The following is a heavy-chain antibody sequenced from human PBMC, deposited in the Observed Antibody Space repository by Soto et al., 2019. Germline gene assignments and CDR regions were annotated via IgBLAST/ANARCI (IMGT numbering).Heavy chain of an antibody. CDR2: IYHSGST. D-gene: IGHD6-13*01. CDR3: ASSHAGAHITAAVH. V-gene: IGHV4-30-2*01. J-gene: IGHJ4*02. Sequence: SETLSLTCAVSGGSISSGGYSRSWIRQPPGKGLEWIGYIYHSGSTYYNPSLKSRVTISVDRSKNQFSPKLSSVTAADTAVYYCASSHAGAHITAAVHWGQGTLVTVSS. CDR1: GGSISSGGYS.